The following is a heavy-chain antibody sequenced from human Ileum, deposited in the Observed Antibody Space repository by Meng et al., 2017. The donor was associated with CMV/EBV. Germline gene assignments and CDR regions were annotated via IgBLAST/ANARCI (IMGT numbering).Heavy chain of an antibody. D-gene: IGHD2-2*02. Sequence: GESLKISCAASGFTFSSYAMSWVRHAPGKGQEWVSAISGSGGSTYYADSVKGRFTISRDNSKNTLYLQMNSLRAEDTAVYYCAKRSCSSTSCYIAYWGQGTLVTVSS. CDR3: AKRSCSSTSCYIAY. CDR1: GFTFSSYA. V-gene: IGHV3-23*01. CDR2: ISGSGGST. J-gene: IGHJ4*02.